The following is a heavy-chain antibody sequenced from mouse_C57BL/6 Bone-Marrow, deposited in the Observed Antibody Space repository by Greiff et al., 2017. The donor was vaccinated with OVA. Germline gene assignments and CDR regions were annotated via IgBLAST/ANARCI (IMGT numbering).Heavy chain of an antibody. CDR3: ARPTGGFAY. CDR2: ISSGGSYT. J-gene: IGHJ3*01. CDR1: GFTFSSYG. Sequence: EVKLVESGGDLVKPGGSLKLSCAASGFTFSSYGMSWVRQTPDKRLEWVATISSGGSYTYYPDSVKGRFTISRDNAKNTLYLQMSSLKSEDTAMYYCARPTGGFAYGGQGTLVTVSA. V-gene: IGHV5-6*01.